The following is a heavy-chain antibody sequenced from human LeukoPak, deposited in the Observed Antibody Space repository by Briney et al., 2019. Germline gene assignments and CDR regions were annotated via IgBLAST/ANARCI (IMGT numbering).Heavy chain of an antibody. J-gene: IGHJ4*02. CDR3: ARGDILTGYSY. Sequence: SETPSLTCAVYGGSFRGYYWSWIRQPPGKGLEWIGEINHRGSTKYNPSLKSRVTISVDTSKNQFSLNLRSATAADTAVYYCARGDILTGYSYWGQGTLVTVSS. D-gene: IGHD3-9*01. CDR1: GGSFRGYY. CDR2: INHRGST. V-gene: IGHV4-34*01.